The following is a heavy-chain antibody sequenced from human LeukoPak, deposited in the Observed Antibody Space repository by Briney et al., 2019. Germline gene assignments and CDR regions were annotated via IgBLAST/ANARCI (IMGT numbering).Heavy chain of an antibody. J-gene: IGHJ4*02. D-gene: IGHD3-22*01. Sequence: PSETLSLTCTVSGGSISSGGYYWSWIRQHPGKGLEWLGYIYYSGSTYYNPSLKSRVTISVDTSKNQFSLKLSSVTAADTAVYYCARLYYYDSSGPPFDYWGQGTLVTVSS. CDR1: GGSISSGGYY. CDR3: ARLYYYDSSGPPFDY. CDR2: IYYSGST. V-gene: IGHV4-31*09.